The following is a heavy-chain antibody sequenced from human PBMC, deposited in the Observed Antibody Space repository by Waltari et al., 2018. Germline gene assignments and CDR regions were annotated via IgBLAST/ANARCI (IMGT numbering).Heavy chain of an antibody. V-gene: IGHV3-7*01. CDR2: INYDGSQK. CDR3: AKSRGFEY. D-gene: IGHD2-2*01. Sequence: EVQLVESGGGLVQPGGSLRLSCGASGFMLSRYWMSWVRQTPGKGLEWVANINYDGSQKYYVDSVKGRFTISRDNAKNSVYLQMNSLRVEDTAVYYCAKSRGFEYWGQGTLITVSS. CDR1: GFMLSRYW. J-gene: IGHJ4*02.